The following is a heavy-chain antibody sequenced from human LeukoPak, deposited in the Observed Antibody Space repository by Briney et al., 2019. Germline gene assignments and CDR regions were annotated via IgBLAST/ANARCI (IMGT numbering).Heavy chain of an antibody. J-gene: IGHJ5*02. D-gene: IGHD1-26*01. V-gene: IGHV4-39*01. CDR1: GGSISSSSYY. Sequence: SETLSLTCTVSGGSISSSSYYWGWLRQPPGKGLEWIGSIYYSGSTYYNPSLKSRVTISVDTSKNQFSLKLSSVTAADTAVYYCARGGRTEYNWFDPWGQGTLVTVSS. CDR2: IYYSGST. CDR3: ARGGRTEYNWFDP.